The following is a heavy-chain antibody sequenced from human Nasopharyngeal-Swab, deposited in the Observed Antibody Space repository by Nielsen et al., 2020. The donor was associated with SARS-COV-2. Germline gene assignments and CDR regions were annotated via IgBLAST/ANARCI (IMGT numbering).Heavy chain of an antibody. CDR3: ARVQAGEYDFWSGRGRYSGYDLGMDV. CDR2: IYYSGST. CDR1: GCSISSYY. Sequence: GSLRLSCTVSGCSISSYYWSWIRQPPGKGLEWIGYIYYSGSTNYNPTLKSRVTISVDTSKNQFSLKLSSVTAADTAVYYCARVQAGEYDFWSGRGRYSGYDLGMDVWGQGTTVTVSS. D-gene: IGHD3-3*01. V-gene: IGHV4-59*01. J-gene: IGHJ6*02.